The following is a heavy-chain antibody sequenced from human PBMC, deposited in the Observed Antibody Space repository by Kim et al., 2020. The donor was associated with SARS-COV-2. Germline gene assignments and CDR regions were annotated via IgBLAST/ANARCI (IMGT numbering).Heavy chain of an antibody. CDR1: GYTFSSYA. CDR2: INAGNGNT. Sequence: ASVKVSCKASGYTFSSYAMHWVRQAPGQRREWMGWINAGNGNTKYSQKFQGRVTITRDTSATTVYMELSSLRSADTAVYYCARGIAVAATIDYWGQGTLV. V-gene: IGHV1-3*01. J-gene: IGHJ4*02. CDR3: ARGIAVAATIDY. D-gene: IGHD6-13*01.